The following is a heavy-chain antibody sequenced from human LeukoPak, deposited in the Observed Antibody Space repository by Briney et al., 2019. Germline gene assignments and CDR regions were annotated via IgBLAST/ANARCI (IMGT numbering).Heavy chain of an antibody. V-gene: IGHV4-38-2*01. Sequence: SETLSLTCAVSGYSISSGYYWGWIRQPPGKGLEWIGSIYHSGSTNYNPSLKSRVTISVDTSKNQFSLKLSSVTAADTAVYYCARGSRDIVLMVYAHTLLYYFDYWGQGTLVTVSS. D-gene: IGHD2-8*01. CDR3: ARGSRDIVLMVYAHTLLYYFDY. CDR1: GYSISSGYY. J-gene: IGHJ4*02. CDR2: IYHSGST.